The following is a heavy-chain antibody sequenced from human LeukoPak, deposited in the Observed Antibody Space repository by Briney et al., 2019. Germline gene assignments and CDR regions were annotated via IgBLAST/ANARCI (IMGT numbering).Heavy chain of an antibody. CDR1: GGSISSYY. D-gene: IGHD6-19*01. CDR3: ARPAVSGGDGFDI. CDR2: IYYSGTT. J-gene: IGHJ3*02. V-gene: IGHV4-59*08. Sequence: SETLFLTCTVSGGSISSYYWSWIRQPPGKGLEWIGYIYYSGTTNYNPSLKSRVTISVDTSKNQFSLKLSSVTAADTAVYYCARPAVSGGDGFDIWGQGTMVTVSS.